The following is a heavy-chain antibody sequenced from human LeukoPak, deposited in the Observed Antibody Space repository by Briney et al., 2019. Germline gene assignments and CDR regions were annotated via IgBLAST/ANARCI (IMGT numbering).Heavy chain of an antibody. D-gene: IGHD2-15*01. V-gene: IGHV3-23*01. Sequence: GVSLRLSCAASGFTFSSYVMSWVRQAPGKGPEWVSAISGDGGTYYADSVKGRFTISRDNSKNTLYLQMNSLGGEDTALYYCARYCGAASCYSGFDYWGQGTLVTVAS. J-gene: IGHJ4*02. CDR3: ARYCGAASCYSGFDY. CDR2: ISGDGGT. CDR1: GFTFSSYV.